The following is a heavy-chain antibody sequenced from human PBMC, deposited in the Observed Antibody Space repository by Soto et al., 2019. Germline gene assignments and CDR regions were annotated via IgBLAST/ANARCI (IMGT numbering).Heavy chain of an antibody. Sequence: SETLSLTCAVYGGSFSGYYWSWIRQPPGKGLEWIGEINHSGSTNYNPSLKSRVTISVDTSKNQFSLKLSSVTAADTAVYYCAGRREYCSSTSCSPYFDYWGQGTLVTVSS. CDR2: INHSGST. CDR1: GGSFSGYY. J-gene: IGHJ4*02. V-gene: IGHV4-34*01. CDR3: AGRREYCSSTSCSPYFDY. D-gene: IGHD2-2*01.